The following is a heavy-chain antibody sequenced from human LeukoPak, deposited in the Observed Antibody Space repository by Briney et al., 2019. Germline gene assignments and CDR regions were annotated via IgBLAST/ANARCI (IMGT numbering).Heavy chain of an antibody. D-gene: IGHD1-26*01. V-gene: IGHV4-59*01. Sequence: PSETLSLTCTVSGGSISSFYWTWIRRPPGKGLEWIGYIYYSGSTNYNPSLKSRVTISVDTSKNQFSLKLSSVTAADTAVYYCASGSIVGVLWGWGQGTLVTVSS. CDR1: GGSISSFY. J-gene: IGHJ4*02. CDR2: IYYSGST. CDR3: ASGSIVGVLWG.